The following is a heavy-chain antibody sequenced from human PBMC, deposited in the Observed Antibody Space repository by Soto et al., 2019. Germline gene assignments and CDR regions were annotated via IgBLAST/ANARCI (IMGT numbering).Heavy chain of an antibody. D-gene: IGHD3-10*01. V-gene: IGHV4-34*01. Sequence: SDTLSLTCAVYGGSFSGYYWSWIRHPPGKGLEWIGEINHSGSTNYNPSLKSRVTISVDTSKNQFSLKLSSVTAADTAVYYCARGRGLWDVWGQGTTVTVS. J-gene: IGHJ6*02. CDR1: GGSFSGYY. CDR3: ARGRGLWDV. CDR2: INHSGST.